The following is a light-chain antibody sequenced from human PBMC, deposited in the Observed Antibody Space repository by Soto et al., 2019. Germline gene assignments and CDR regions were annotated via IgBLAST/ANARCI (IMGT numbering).Light chain of an antibody. CDR3: QSYDSSLSQVV. J-gene: IGLJ2*01. V-gene: IGLV1-40*01. CDR2: GNS. Sequence: QSVLTQPPSVSGAPGQRVTISCTGSSSNIGTSYTVHWYQQLPGTAPKLLIYGNSNRPSGVPDRFSGSKSGTSASLAITGLQAEDEADYYCQSYDSSLSQVVFGGGTKLTVL. CDR1: SSNIGTSYT.